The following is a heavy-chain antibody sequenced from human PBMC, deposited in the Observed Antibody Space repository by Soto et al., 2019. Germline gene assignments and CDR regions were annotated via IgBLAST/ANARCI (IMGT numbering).Heavy chain of an antibody. Sequence: SETLSLTCTVSGGSISSGDYYWSWIRQPPGKGLEWIGYIYYSGSTYYNPSLKSRVTISVDTSKNQFSLKLSSVTAADTAVYYCARANYGGPYYYYGMDVWGQGTTVTVSS. CDR2: IYYSGST. J-gene: IGHJ6*02. CDR3: ARANYGGPYYYYGMDV. CDR1: GGSISSGDYY. V-gene: IGHV4-30-4*01. D-gene: IGHD4-17*01.